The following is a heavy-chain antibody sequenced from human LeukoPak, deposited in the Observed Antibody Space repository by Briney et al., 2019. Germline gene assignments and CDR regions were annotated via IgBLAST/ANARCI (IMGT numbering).Heavy chain of an antibody. V-gene: IGHV4-39*07. CDR1: GGSISTSNYY. CDR2: IFYSGST. Sequence: LETLSLTCTVSGGSISTSNYYWGWIRQPPGKGLEWIGNIFYSGSTYYSPSLKSRVTISVDTSKNQFSLKLTSVTAADTAVYYCARDRYDSSGYPGAFDLWGQGTMVTVSS. CDR3: ARDRYDSSGYPGAFDL. D-gene: IGHD3-22*01. J-gene: IGHJ3*01.